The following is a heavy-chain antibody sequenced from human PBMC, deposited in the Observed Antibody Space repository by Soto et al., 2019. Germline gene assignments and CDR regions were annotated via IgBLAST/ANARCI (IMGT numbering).Heavy chain of an antibody. CDR1: GFSLRSHT. CDR3: TRHNSGPDY. Sequence: PGGSLRLSCVASGFSLRSHTMSWVRQAPGKGLEWVSGSNGDGSSTHYADSVKGRFTISRDNSNNALYLQMNSLRAEDTALYYCTRHNSGPDYWGQGTLVTVSS. D-gene: IGHD1-1*01. V-gene: IGHV3-23*01. CDR2: SNGDGSST. J-gene: IGHJ4*02.